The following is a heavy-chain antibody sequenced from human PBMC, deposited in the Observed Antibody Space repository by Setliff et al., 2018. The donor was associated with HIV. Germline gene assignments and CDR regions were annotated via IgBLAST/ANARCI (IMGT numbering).Heavy chain of an antibody. CDR1: GGSISTSNW. V-gene: IGHV4-28*01. CDR2: IYYSGTP. CDR3: ARQTYYYDNSGHNWFDP. Sequence: SETLSLTCTVSGGSISTSNWWGWIRQTPGKGLEWIGYIYYSGTPHYNSSLKSRVTISVETSKNQFSVQLTSVTAADTAVYYCARQTYYYDNSGHNWFDPWGQGTLVTVSS. J-gene: IGHJ5*02. D-gene: IGHD3-22*01.